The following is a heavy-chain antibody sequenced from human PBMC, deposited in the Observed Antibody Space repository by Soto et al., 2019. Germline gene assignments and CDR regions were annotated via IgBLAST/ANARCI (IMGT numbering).Heavy chain of an antibody. Sequence: PGGSLRLSCAASGFTFSGSAMHWVRQASGKGLEWVGRIRSKANSYATAYAASVKGRFTISRDDSKNTAYLQMNSLKTEDTAVYYCTRHVDPYDFWSGYSGLAWFDPWGQGTLVTVSS. J-gene: IGHJ5*02. CDR3: TRHVDPYDFWSGYSGLAWFDP. V-gene: IGHV3-73*01. CDR2: IRSKANSYAT. D-gene: IGHD3-3*01. CDR1: GFTFSGSA.